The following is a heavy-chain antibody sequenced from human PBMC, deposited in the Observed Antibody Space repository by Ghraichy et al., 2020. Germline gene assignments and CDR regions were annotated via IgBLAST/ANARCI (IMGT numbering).Heavy chain of an antibody. CDR2: ISSSSSYI. Sequence: GESLNISCAASGFTFSSYSMNWVRQAPGKGLEWVSSISSSSSYIYYADSVKGRFTISRDNAKNSLYLQMNSLRAEDTAVYYCARDRIRDSSGWYGDSGSEYFQHWGQGTLVTVSS. CDR1: GFTFSSYS. D-gene: IGHD6-19*01. CDR3: ARDRIRDSSGWYGDSGSEYFQH. J-gene: IGHJ1*01. V-gene: IGHV3-21*01.